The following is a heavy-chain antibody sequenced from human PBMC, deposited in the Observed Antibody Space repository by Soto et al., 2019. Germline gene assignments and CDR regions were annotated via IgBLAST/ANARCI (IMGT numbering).Heavy chain of an antibody. D-gene: IGHD2-15*01. V-gene: IGHV3-48*02. CDR1: GFTFSAYA. Sequence: GGSLRLSCEGSGFTFSAYAMNWVRQAPGKGLEWVSYISSRSDTLYYADSVKGRFTISRDNAKNSVYLQVNNLRDEDTAVYYCARDWDIVILSVPIPNYNYGMDVWGQGITVTVSS. CDR3: ARDWDIVILSVPIPNYNYGMDV. CDR2: ISSRSDTL. J-gene: IGHJ6*02.